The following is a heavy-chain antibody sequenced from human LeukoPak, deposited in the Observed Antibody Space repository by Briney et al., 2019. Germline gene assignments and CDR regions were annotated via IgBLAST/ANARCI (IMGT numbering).Heavy chain of an antibody. V-gene: IGHV3-33*08. CDR1: AALRPATV. Sequence: PGGSLRLSSPRAALRPATVCTSCDRQAPGKGLEWVAVIWHDESAEFYGDSVKGRFTISRDNSQNTLYLHLDRLRVDDTARQCIAKRYRAGWSSYFDYWGQGALVTVSS. CDR2: IWHDESAE. D-gene: IGHD6-19*01. J-gene: IGHJ4*02. CDR3: AKRYRAGWSSYFDY.